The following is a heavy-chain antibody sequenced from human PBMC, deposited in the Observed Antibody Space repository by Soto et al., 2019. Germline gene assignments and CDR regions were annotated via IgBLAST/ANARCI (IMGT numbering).Heavy chain of an antibody. V-gene: IGHV3-7*01. J-gene: IGHJ4*02. Sequence: GGSLRFSCAASVFTFSSHWMSLVRQAPGKGLECVANIKQDGSAKYYMDSVKGRFTISRDNGKNSLYLQMNSPRTEDTAVYYGAREVIGDYPYFEYWAQGTLVTFSS. CDR3: AREVIGDYPYFEY. CDR1: VFTFSSHW. CDR2: IKQDGSAK. D-gene: IGHD4-17*01.